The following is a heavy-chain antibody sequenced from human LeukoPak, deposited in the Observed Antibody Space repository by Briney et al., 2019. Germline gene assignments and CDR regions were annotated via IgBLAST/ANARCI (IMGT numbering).Heavy chain of an antibody. CDR3: APRDYYDSTADYFDY. J-gene: IGHJ4*02. Sequence: GGSLRLSCAASGFTFSSYWMSWVRQAPGKGLEWVANIKQDGSEKYYVDSVKGRFTISRDNAKNSLYLQMNSLRAEDTAVYYCAPRDYYDSTADYFDYWGQGTLVTVSS. V-gene: IGHV3-7*01. CDR2: IKQDGSEK. CDR1: GFTFSSYW. D-gene: IGHD3-22*01.